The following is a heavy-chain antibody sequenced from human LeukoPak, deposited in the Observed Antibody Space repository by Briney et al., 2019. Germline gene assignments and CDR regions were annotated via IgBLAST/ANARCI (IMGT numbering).Heavy chain of an antibody. J-gene: IGHJ5*02. CDR3: ARGRDYYGSSGYYFRLFSWFDP. CDR1: GYTFTSYG. CDR2: ISVYNGNT. V-gene: IGHV1-18*01. Sequence: GASVKVSCKASGYTFTSYGISWVRQAPGQGLEWMGWISVYNGNTKYAQKLQGRVTMTTDTSTSTAYMELSSLRSEDTAVYYCARGRDYYGSSGYYFRLFSWFDPWGQGTLVTVSS. D-gene: IGHD3-22*01.